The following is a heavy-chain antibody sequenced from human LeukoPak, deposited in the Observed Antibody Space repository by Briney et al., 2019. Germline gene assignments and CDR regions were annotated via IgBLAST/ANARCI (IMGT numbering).Heavy chain of an antibody. V-gene: IGHV1-18*01. CDR3: ARGGSGWSFDQ. Sequence: GASVTVSCKASGYTFTNYGISWVRQAPGQGLEWLGWISVYSGNTNYEQKVQGRVTMTTDTSTSTAYLDLTSLRFDDTAVYYCARGGSGWSFDQWGQGTLVTVSS. J-gene: IGHJ4*02. D-gene: IGHD6-19*01. CDR1: GYTFTNYG. CDR2: ISVYSGNT.